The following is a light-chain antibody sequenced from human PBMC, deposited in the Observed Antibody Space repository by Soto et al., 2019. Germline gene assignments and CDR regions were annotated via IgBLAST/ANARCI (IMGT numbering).Light chain of an antibody. V-gene: IGKV1-39*01. CDR3: QQSYSIPLT. CDR2: SAS. CDR1: QSVSSY. J-gene: IGKJ4*01. Sequence: DIQMTQSPSSLSASVGDSVTITCRASQSVSSYLNWYQQKPGKAPDLLISSASGLQSGVPSRFSGSGSGTDFTLTISSLQPEDFATYYCQQSYSIPLTFGGGTKVDI.